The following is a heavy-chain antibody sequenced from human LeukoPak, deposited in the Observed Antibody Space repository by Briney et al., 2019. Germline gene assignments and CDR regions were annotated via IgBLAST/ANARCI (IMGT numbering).Heavy chain of an antibody. V-gene: IGHV3-43*01. J-gene: IGHJ4*02. Sequence: GGSLRLSCAASGFTFDDYTMHWVRQAPGKGLEWVSLISWDGGSTYYADSVKGRFTISRDNSKNSLYLQMNSLRTEDTALYYCAKGWDSSSFLVDYWGQGTLVTVSS. CDR2: ISWDGGST. CDR1: GFTFDDYT. D-gene: IGHD6-6*01. CDR3: AKGWDSSSFLVDY.